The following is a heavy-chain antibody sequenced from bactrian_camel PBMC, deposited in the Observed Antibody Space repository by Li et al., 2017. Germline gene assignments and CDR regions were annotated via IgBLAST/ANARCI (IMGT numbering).Heavy chain of an antibody. V-gene: IGHV3S1*01. CDR1: EYPYMRHC. CDR2: MWPGGGST. D-gene: IGHD6*01. J-gene: IGHJ4*01. Sequence: HVQLVESGGGSVQAGGSLKLSCVVPEYPYMRHCLGWFRQAPGEERDGVAAMWPGGGSTYYADSVKGRFTISQDDRKRTLYLQMNSLNPEDTAMNYCKIEGLRAAGSNFCPPGQYWGQGTQVTVS. CDR3: KIEGLRAAGSNFCPPGQY.